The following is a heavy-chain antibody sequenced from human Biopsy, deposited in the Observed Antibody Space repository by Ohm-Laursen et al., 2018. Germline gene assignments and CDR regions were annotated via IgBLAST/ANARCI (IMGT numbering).Heavy chain of an antibody. J-gene: IGHJ5*02. D-gene: IGHD3-10*01. CDR3: ARAPPLIRGVVESWFDP. CDR1: GGYISHYY. Sequence: TLSLTCTVSGGYISHYYWAWIRQPAGQGLEWIGRIYITGETDYNPSLKSRVTMSVDSSKKQFSLKLKSVTAADTAIYYCARAPPLIRGVVESWFDPWGQGILVTVSS. CDR2: IYITGET. V-gene: IGHV4-4*07.